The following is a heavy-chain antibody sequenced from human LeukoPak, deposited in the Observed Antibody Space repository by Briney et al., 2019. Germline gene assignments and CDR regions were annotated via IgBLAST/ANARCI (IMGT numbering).Heavy chain of an antibody. CDR2: IRYDGSNK. V-gene: IGHV3-33*01. CDR1: GFTFSSYG. CDR3: GRRTQDGYNSPIDY. J-gene: IGHJ4*02. D-gene: IGHD5-24*01. Sequence: PGRSLRLSCAASGFTFSSYGMHWVRQAPGKGLEWVTFIRYDGSNKYYVDSVKGRFTISRDNSKNTLFLQMDSLRAEDTAEYYCGRRTQDGYNSPIDYWGQGTLVTVSS.